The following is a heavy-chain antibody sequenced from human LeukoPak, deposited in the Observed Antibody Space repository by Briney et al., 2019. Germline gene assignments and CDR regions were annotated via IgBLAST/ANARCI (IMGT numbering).Heavy chain of an antibody. Sequence: AGGSLRLSCAASGFTFSDYYMSWIRQAPGKGLEWVSYISSSGSTIYYADSVKGRFTISRDNAKNSLYLQMNSLRAEDTAVYYCARHNVIRSGWLVYFDYWGQGTLVTVSS. D-gene: IGHD6-19*01. J-gene: IGHJ4*02. CDR2: ISSSGSTI. V-gene: IGHV3-11*01. CDR3: ARHNVIRSGWLVYFDY. CDR1: GFTFSDYY.